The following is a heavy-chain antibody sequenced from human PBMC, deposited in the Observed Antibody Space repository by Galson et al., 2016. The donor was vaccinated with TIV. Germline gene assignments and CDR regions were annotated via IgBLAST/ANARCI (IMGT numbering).Heavy chain of an antibody. CDR3: AKSPAYYYASSGYYRTGDDYFDD. D-gene: IGHD3-22*01. J-gene: IGHJ4*02. CDR1: GFTFSTFA. CDR2: ISGSGDST. Sequence: SLRLSCAASGFTFSTFAMSWVRQAPGKGLEWVSGISGSGDSTNYADSVKGRFTISRDKSKNTLYLLMNSLRADDTAVYYCAKSPAYYYASSGYYRTGDDYFDDWGQGTLVTVSS. V-gene: IGHV3-23*01.